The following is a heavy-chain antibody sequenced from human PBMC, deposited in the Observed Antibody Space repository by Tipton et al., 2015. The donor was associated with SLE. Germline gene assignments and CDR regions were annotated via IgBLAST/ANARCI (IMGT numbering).Heavy chain of an antibody. CDR1: GFRFDDYA. CDR3: AKDRVDFGDYAAGNFDS. Sequence: SLRLSCAASGFRFDDYAMHWVRQAPGKGLEWVSGINWNSGSMGYADSVNGRFTISRDNFKNSLYLQMNSLRVEDTALYYCAKDRVDFGDYAAGNFDSWGQGILVVVSS. J-gene: IGHJ4*02. D-gene: IGHD4-17*01. CDR2: INWNSGSM. V-gene: IGHV3-9*01.